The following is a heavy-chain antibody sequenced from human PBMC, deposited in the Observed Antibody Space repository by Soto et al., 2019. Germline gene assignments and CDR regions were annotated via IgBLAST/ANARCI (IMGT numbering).Heavy chain of an antibody. CDR2: INPSGGST. V-gene: IGHV1-46*01. D-gene: IGHD3-3*01. CDR1: GYTYTSYY. Sequence: ASVKVSCKASGYTYTSYYMHWVRQAPGQGLEWMGIINPSGGSTSYAQKFQGRVTITADESTSTAYMELSSLRSEDTAVYYCAREALYDFWSGYYSYFDYWGQGTLVTVSS. J-gene: IGHJ4*02. CDR3: AREALYDFWSGYYSYFDY.